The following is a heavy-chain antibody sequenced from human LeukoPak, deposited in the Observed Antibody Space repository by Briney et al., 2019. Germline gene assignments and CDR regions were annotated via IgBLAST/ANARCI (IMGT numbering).Heavy chain of an antibody. CDR2: IRYDGSNK. Sequence: GGSLRLSCAASGITFSSYGMHWVRQAPGKGLEWVAFIRYDGSNKYYADSVKGRFTISRDNSKNTLYLQMNSLRAEDTAVYYCAKTAVRSIAVAEGAFDIWGQGTMVTVSS. CDR1: GITFSSYG. J-gene: IGHJ3*02. CDR3: AKTAVRSIAVAEGAFDI. V-gene: IGHV3-30*02. D-gene: IGHD6-19*01.